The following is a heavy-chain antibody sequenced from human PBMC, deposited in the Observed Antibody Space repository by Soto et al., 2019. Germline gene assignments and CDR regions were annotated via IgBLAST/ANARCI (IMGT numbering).Heavy chain of an antibody. J-gene: IGHJ6*02. CDR2: ISSSGSTI. D-gene: IGHD3-9*01. V-gene: IGHV3-11*01. Sequence: GGSLRLSCAASGFTFSDHYMSWIRQAPGKGLEWVSYISSSGSTIYYADSVKGRFTISRDNAKNSLYLQMNSLRAEDTAVYYCAADYDILTGYYLYGMDVWGQGTTVTVSS. CDR1: GFTFSDHY. CDR3: AADYDILTGYYLYGMDV.